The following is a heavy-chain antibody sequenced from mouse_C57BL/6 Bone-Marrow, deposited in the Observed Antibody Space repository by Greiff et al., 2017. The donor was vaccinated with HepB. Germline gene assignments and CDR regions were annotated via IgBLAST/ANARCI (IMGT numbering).Heavy chain of an antibody. Sequence: ESGPGLVKPSQSLSLTCSVTGYSITSGYYWNWIRQFPGNKLEWMGYISYDGSNNYNPSLKNRISITRDTSKNQFFLKLNSLTTEDTATYYCARDGYYFDYWGQGTTLTVSS. CDR1: GYSITSGYY. V-gene: IGHV3-6*01. D-gene: IGHD2-2*01. CDR3: ARDGYYFDY. CDR2: ISYDGSN. J-gene: IGHJ2*01.